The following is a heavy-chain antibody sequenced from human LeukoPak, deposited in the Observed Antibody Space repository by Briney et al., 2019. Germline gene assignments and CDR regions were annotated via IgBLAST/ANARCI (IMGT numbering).Heavy chain of an antibody. V-gene: IGHV4-38-2*01. CDR3: ARHSTWSGPGP. CDR1: GYSISSGYY. Sequence: SETLSLTCAVSGYSISSGYYWGWIRQPPGKGLEWIGSIYHSGSTYYNPSLKSRVTISVDTSKNQFSLELSSVTAADTAVYYCARHSTWSGPGPWGQGTLVTVSS. CDR2: IYHSGST. J-gene: IGHJ5*02. D-gene: IGHD3-3*01.